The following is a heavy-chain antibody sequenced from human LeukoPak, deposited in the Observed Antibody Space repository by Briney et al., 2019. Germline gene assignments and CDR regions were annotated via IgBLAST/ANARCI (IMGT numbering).Heavy chain of an antibody. J-gene: IGHJ6*03. CDR2: MNPNNSNT. D-gene: IGHD3-16*01. Sequence: ASVKVSCKASGYTFTSYDINWVRHAPAQVPDSLPSMNPNNSNTAYARKFQGRVTMARDTSIGTAYLELSALRSEDTAVYYCARLHWESGGIYFYYYMDVWGKGTTVTVSS. CDR1: GYTFTSYD. V-gene: IGHV1-8*01. CDR3: ARLHWESGGIYFYYYMDV.